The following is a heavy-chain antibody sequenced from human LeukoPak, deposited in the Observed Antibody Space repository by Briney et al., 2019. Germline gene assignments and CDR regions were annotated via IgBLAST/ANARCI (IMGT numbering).Heavy chain of an antibody. Sequence: GESLKISCKGSGYSFTSYWISWVRQMPGKGLEWMGRIDPSDSYTNYSPSFQGHVTISADKSICTAYLQWSSLKASDTAMYYCAIIERSSYYCHSWGQGTLVTVSS. CDR1: GYSFTSYW. CDR3: AIIERSSYYCHS. D-gene: IGHD6-6*01. V-gene: IGHV5-10-1*01. CDR2: IDPSDSYT. J-gene: IGHJ4*02.